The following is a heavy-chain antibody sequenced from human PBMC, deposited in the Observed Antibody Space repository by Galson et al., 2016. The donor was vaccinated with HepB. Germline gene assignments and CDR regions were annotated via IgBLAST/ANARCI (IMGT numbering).Heavy chain of an antibody. D-gene: IGHD4-17*01. CDR3: ARVRTPHYGDYPPQGSVNWFDP. CDR1: GDSMNNYS. CDR2: IYQSESV. J-gene: IGHJ5*02. Sequence: SETLSLTCIVSGDSMNNYSWSWVRQPPGKGLDWIGYIYQSESVYYNPSLMSRVTISGDRSKNHFSLRLSSVTAADTAVYYCARVRTPHYGDYPPQGSVNWFDPWGQGILVTVSS. V-gene: IGHV4-59*12.